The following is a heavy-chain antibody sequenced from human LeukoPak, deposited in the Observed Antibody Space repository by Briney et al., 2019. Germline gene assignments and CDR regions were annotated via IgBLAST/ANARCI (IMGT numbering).Heavy chain of an antibody. CDR2: IYSGGST. J-gene: IGHJ4*02. V-gene: IGHV3-53*01. CDR3: SITIPSFDY. CDR1: GFTVSSNY. D-gene: IGHD3-3*01. Sequence: GGSLRLSCAPSGFTVSSNYMSWVRQAPGKGLEWVSVIYSGGSTYYADSVKGRFTISRDNSKNTLYLQMNSLRAEDTAVYYCSITIPSFDYWGQGTLVTVSS.